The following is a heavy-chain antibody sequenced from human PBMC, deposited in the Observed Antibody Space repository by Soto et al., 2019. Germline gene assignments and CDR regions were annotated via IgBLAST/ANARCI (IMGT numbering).Heavy chain of an antibody. V-gene: IGHV4-31*03. CDR1: GGSISSGGYY. CDR2: IYYSGST. D-gene: IGHD4-17*01. CDR3: ARRYGPGFDY. Sequence: SETLSLTCTVSGGSISSGGYYWSWIRQHPGKGLEWIGYIYYSGSTYYNPSLKSRVTISVDTSKNQFSLKLSSVTAADTAVYYCARRYGPGFDYWGQGTLVTVSS. J-gene: IGHJ4*02.